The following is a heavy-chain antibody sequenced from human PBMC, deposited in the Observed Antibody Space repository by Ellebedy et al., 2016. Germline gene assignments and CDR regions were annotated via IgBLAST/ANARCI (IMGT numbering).Heavy chain of an antibody. J-gene: IGHJ4*02. Sequence: GESLKISCAASGFTFSSYWMHWVRQAPGKGLVWVSRISSDGSDTTYADSVKGRFTISRDSAKNTLYLHMNSLRAEDTAVYYCTRDYSRQYDYWGQGTPVTVSS. D-gene: IGHD2-15*01. CDR3: TRDYSRQYDY. CDR1: GFTFSSYW. CDR2: ISSDGSDT. V-gene: IGHV3-74*03.